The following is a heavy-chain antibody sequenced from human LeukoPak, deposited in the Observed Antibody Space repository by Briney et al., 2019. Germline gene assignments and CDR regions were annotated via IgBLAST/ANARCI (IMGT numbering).Heavy chain of an antibody. V-gene: IGHV1-69*13. J-gene: IGHJ6*03. D-gene: IGHD2-2*01. CDR3: ARDVIYQLNFDYYYYMDV. CDR2: IIPIFGTA. Sequence: ASVKVSCKASGGTFSSYAISWVRQAPGQGLEWMGGIIPIFGTANYAQKFQGRVTITADESTSTTYMELSSLRSEDTAVYYCARDVIYQLNFDYYYYMDVWAKGTTVTISS. CDR1: GGTFSSYA.